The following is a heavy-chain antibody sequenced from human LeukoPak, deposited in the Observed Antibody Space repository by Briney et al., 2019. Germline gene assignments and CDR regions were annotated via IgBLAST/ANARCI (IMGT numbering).Heavy chain of an antibody. V-gene: IGHV1-46*01. Sequence: ASVKVSCKASGYTFTSYYMDWVRQAPGQGLEWMGIINPSGGSTTYAQKFQGRVTMSSGTSTSTVHMELSSLRSEDTAVYYCARGVGALDSWGQGTLVTVSS. J-gene: IGHJ4*02. CDR1: GYTFTSYY. CDR3: ARGVGALDS. D-gene: IGHD1-26*01. CDR2: INPSGGST.